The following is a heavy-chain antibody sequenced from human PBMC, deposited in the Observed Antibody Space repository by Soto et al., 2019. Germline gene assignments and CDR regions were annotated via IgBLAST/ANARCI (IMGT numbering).Heavy chain of an antibody. J-gene: IGHJ4*02. CDR3: ARDPKTSGGQHWAFNYFDS. V-gene: IGHV3-30-3*01. D-gene: IGHD7-27*01. Sequence: QVQLVESGGGVVQPGRSLRLSCAASGFSFSISPMHWVRQAPGNGPEWVALISYDGNNKFYADSVKGRFTISTDNSKSTLYLQVDSLRPEDAAVYYCARDPKTSGGQHWAFNYFDSWVQGTLVTVSS. CDR2: ISYDGNNK. CDR1: GFSFSISP.